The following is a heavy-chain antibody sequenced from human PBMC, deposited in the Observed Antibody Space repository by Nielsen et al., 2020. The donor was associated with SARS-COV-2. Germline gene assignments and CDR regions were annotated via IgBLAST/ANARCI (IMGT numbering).Heavy chain of an antibody. CDR3: ARGYYGSGTYYQFDY. J-gene: IGHJ4*02. V-gene: IGHV1-3*01. CDR2: INAGNGNT. Sequence: ASVKVSCKASGYTFTSYYMHWVRQAPGQRLEWMGWINAGNGNTKYSQKLQGRVTMSTDTSTSTAYMELRSLRSDDTAVYYCARGYYGSGTYYQFDYWCQGTLVTVSS. D-gene: IGHD3-10*01. CDR1: GYTFTSYY.